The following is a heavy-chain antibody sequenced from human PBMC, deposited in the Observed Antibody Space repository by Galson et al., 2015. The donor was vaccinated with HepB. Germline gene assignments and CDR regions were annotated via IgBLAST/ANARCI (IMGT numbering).Heavy chain of an antibody. CDR3: ATARYSTSPPDN. CDR1: GYTFTKFG. CDR2: ISGYNGNT. Sequence: SVKVSCKASGYTFTKFGISWVQQAPGQGLEWMAWISGYNGNTNYAQKFQGRVTMTTDTSTSTAYMELRSLTSDDTAVYYCATARYSTSPPDNWGQGTLVTVSS. J-gene: IGHJ4*02. D-gene: IGHD6-6*01. V-gene: IGHV1-18*01.